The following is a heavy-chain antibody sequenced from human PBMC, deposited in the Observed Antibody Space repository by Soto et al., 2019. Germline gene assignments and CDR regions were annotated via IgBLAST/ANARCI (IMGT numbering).Heavy chain of an antibody. V-gene: IGHV1-18*01. Sequence: QVQLVQSGAEVKKPGASVKVSCKTSGYTFTSYGISWVRQAPGQGLEWMGWISAYNGNTNYAQKLQGRVTMTTDTSTSTAYMELRSLRSDDTAVYYCAREAETVTTHNYYYYGMDVWGQGTTVTVSS. CDR2: ISAYNGNT. CDR3: AREAETVTTHNYYYYGMDV. D-gene: IGHD4-17*01. CDR1: GYTFTSYG. J-gene: IGHJ6*02.